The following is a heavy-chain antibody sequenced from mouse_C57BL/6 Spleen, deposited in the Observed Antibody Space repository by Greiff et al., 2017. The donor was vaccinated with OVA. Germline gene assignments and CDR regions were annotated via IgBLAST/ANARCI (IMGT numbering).Heavy chain of an antibody. Sequence: QVQLKESGPELVKPGASVKLSCKASGYTFTSYDINWVKQRPGQGLEWIGWIYPRDGSTKYNEKFKGKATLTVDTSSSTAYMELHSLTSEDSAVYFCARWGYYGSRYDWYFDVWGTGTTVTVSS. CDR3: ARWGYYGSRYDWYFDV. D-gene: IGHD1-1*01. CDR2: IYPRDGST. J-gene: IGHJ1*03. V-gene: IGHV1-85*01. CDR1: GYTFTSYD.